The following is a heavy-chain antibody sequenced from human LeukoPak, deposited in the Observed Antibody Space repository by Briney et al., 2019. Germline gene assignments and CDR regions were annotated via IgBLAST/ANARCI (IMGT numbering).Heavy chain of an antibody. CDR2: ISGSGGST. CDR3: VKGLDYYYGMDV. D-gene: IGHD2-2*03. CDR1: GLTFSSYA. Sequence: GGSLRLSCAASGLTFSSYAMSWVRQAPGKGLEWVSGISGSGGSTYYADSVKGRFTISRDNSKNTLYQQMNSLRAEDTAEYYCVKGLDYYYGMDVWGQGTTVTVSS. J-gene: IGHJ6*02. V-gene: IGHV3-23*01.